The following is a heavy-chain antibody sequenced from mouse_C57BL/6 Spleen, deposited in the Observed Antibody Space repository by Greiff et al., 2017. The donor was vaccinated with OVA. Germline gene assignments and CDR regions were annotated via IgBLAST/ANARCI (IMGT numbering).Heavy chain of an antibody. Sequence: QVHVKQSGAELARPGASVKLSCKASGYTFTSYGISWVKQRTGQGLEWIGEIYPRSGNTYYNEKFKGKATLTADKSSSTAYMELRSLTSEDSAVYFCARGGRNYFDYWGQGTTLTVSS. V-gene: IGHV1-81*01. CDR2: IYPRSGNT. J-gene: IGHJ2*01. CDR1: GYTFTSYG. CDR3: ARGGRNYFDY.